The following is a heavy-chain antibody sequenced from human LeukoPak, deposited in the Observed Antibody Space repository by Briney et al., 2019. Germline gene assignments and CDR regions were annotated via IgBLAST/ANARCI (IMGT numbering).Heavy chain of an antibody. V-gene: IGHV1-2*02. CDR2: INPKTGGI. CDR1: GYTFSDFY. Sequence: ASVKVSCKTSGYTFSDFYIRWVRQAPGQGLEWMGWINPKTGGITYSQKFKGRVTMTRDTSLNTAHMEVTGLTFGDTAVYYCAREWGPNYVQGWFDPWGQGTLVSVSS. J-gene: IGHJ5*02. CDR3: AREWGPNYVQGWFDP. D-gene: IGHD3-10*02.